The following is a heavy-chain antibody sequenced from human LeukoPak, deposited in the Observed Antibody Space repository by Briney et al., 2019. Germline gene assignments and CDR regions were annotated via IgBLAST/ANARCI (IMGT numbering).Heavy chain of an antibody. D-gene: IGHD6-19*01. CDR3: ARGQWLVRGAPYYFDY. V-gene: IGHV4-59*08. CDR1: GGSISSYY. Sequence: PSETLSLTCTVSGGSISSYYWSWIRQPPGKGLEWIGYIYYSGSTNYNSSLKSRVTISVDTSKNQFSLKLSSVTAADTAVYYCARGQWLVRGAPYYFDYWGQGTLVTVSS. J-gene: IGHJ4*02. CDR2: IYYSGST.